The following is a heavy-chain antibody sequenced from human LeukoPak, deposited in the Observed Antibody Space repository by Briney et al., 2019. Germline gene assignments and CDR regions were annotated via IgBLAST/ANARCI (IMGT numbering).Heavy chain of an antibody. CDR3: ARVDFYYDSSGYVGEYFQH. Sequence: GGSLRLSCAASGFTFSNYYLSWIRQAPGKGLEWLSYISSSATNIQYADSVRGRFTISRDNAKISLYLQMNRLRDEDTAVYYCARVDFYYDSSGYVGEYFQHWGQGTVVTVSS. J-gene: IGHJ1*01. CDR1: GFTFSNYY. V-gene: IGHV3-11*01. D-gene: IGHD3-22*01. CDR2: ISSSATNI.